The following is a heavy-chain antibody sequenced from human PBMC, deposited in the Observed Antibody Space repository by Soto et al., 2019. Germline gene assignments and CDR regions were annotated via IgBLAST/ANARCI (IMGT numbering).Heavy chain of an antibody. CDR3: ARDRSNRYSNYESYNWFDP. Sequence: SVKVSCKASGGTFNSYAISWVRQAPGQGLEWMGGIIPIFGTANYAQKFQGRVTITADESTSTAYMELSSLRSEDTAVYYCARDRSNRYSNYESYNWFDPWGQGTLVTVSS. J-gene: IGHJ5*02. CDR1: GGTFNSYA. V-gene: IGHV1-69*13. CDR2: IIPIFGTA. D-gene: IGHD4-4*01.